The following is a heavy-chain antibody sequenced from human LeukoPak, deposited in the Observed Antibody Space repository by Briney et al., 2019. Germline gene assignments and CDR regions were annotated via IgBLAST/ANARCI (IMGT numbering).Heavy chain of an antibody. Sequence: PGGSLRLSCEASGFTFSTYAMSWVRQPPGKGLQWVSGISGSDSGTHYTDSVKGRFTISGDNSKNTVYLEIDNLRAEDTAVYYCAKCMSGTGVCLNFDSWGQGILVTVSS. J-gene: IGHJ4*02. D-gene: IGHD2-8*02. CDR2: ISGSDSGT. CDR3: AKCMSGTGVCLNFDS. V-gene: IGHV3-23*01. CDR1: GFTFSTYA.